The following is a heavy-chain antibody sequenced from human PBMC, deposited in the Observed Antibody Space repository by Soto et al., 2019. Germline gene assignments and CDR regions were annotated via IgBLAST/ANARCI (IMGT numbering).Heavy chain of an antibody. CDR2: IYYSGST. D-gene: IGHD3-9*01. CDR3: ARAPLTGYPGFDY. J-gene: IGHJ4*02. Sequence: PSETLSLTCTVSCGSISSGDYYWSWIRQPPGKGLEWIGYIYYSGSTYYNPSLKSRVTISVDTSKNQFSLKLSSVTAADTAVYYCARAPLTGYPGFDYWGQGTLVTVSS. V-gene: IGHV4-30-4*01. CDR1: CGSISSGDYY.